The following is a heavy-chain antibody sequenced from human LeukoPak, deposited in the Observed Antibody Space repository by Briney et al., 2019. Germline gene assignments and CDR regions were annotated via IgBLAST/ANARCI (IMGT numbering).Heavy chain of an antibody. CDR1: GFTFSSYA. V-gene: IGHV3-30-3*01. Sequence: QPGGSLRLSCAASGFTFSSYAMHWVRQAPGKGLEWVAVISYDGSNKYYADSVKGRFTISRDNSKNTLYLQMNSLRTEDTAVYYCASQSFGRFDPWGQGTRVTVSS. CDR3: ASQSFGRFDP. J-gene: IGHJ5*02. CDR2: ISYDGSNK. D-gene: IGHD3-16*01.